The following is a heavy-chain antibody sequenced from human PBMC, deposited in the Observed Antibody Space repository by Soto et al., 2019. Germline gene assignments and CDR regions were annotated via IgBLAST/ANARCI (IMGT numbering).Heavy chain of an antibody. CDR3: KRSITLRYFDWLLLHPDAFDI. CDR1: GGSISSYY. D-gene: IGHD3-9*01. CDR2: IYYSRST. Sequence: SETLSLTCTVSGGSISSYYWSWIRKPPGKGLEWIEYIYYSRSTNYNPSHKSRDTISVDTSKNQFSLKLSSVTTADTAEYYCKRSITLRYFDWLLLHPDAFDIWGQGTMVTVSS. J-gene: IGHJ3*02. V-gene: IGHV4-59*01.